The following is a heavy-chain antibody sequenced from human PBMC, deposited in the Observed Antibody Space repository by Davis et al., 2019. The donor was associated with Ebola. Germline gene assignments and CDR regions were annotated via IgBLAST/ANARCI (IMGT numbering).Heavy chain of an antibody. J-gene: IGHJ6*02. CDR1: GFTFSSYG. CDR2: IWYDGSNK. Sequence: GESLKIPCAASGFTFSSYGMHWVRQAPGKGLEWVAVIWYDGSNKYYADSVKGRFTISRDNSKNTLYLQMNSLRAEDTAVYYCARGDDYYDSNYGMDVWGQGTTVTVSS. V-gene: IGHV3-33*01. D-gene: IGHD3-22*01. CDR3: ARGDDYYDSNYGMDV.